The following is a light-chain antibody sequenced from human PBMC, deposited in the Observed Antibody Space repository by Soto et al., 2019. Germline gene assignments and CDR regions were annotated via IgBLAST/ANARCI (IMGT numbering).Light chain of an antibody. CDR3: PKYSSVIT. CDR1: QGISNY. J-gene: IGKJ5*01. CDR2: AAS. Sequence: DIQMTQSPASLSASVGDRVTMTCRASQGISNYLAWYQQKPGKVPKLLIYAASTLQSGVPSRFIGSGSGTDFTLTITSLQPEDVATYYCPKYSSVITFGQGTRLEIK. V-gene: IGKV1-27*01.